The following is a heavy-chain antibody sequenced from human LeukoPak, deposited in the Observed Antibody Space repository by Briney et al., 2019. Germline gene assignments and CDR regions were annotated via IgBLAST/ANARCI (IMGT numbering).Heavy chain of an antibody. CDR3: ARVGGLLWFGELSSYFDY. J-gene: IGHJ4*02. V-gene: IGHV3-23*01. CDR1: GFTFSSYA. Sequence: GGSLRLSCAASGFTFSSYAMSWVRQAPGKGLEWVSAISGSGGSTYYADSVKGRFTISRDNSKNTLYLQMNSLRAEDTAVYYCARVGGLLWFGELSSYFDYWGQGTLVTVSS. D-gene: IGHD3-10*01. CDR2: ISGSGGST.